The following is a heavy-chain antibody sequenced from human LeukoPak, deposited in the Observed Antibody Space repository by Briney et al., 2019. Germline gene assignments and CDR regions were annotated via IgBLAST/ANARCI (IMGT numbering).Heavy chain of an antibody. CDR3: ARDATGYSSSWYNDAFDI. CDR1: GFTFSSYA. D-gene: IGHD6-13*01. J-gene: IGHJ3*02. CDR2: ISYDGSNK. V-gene: IGHV3-30-3*01. Sequence: GGSLRLSCAASGFTFSSYAMHWVRQAPGKGLEWVAVISYDGSNKYYADSVKGRFTISRDNSKNTLYLQMNSLRAEDTAVYYYARDATGYSSSWYNDAFDIWGQGTMVTVSS.